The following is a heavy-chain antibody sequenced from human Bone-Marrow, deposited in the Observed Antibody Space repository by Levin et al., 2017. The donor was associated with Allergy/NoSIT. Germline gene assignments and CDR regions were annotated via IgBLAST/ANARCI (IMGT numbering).Heavy chain of an antibody. D-gene: IGHD3-9*01. J-gene: IGHJ4*02. CDR1: GFTFSNAW. CDR3: TTATLYFDIAGYFDY. Sequence: TGGSLRLSCAASGFTFSNAWMNWVRQAPGKGLEWVGRIKSKTDGGTTDYAAPVKGRFTISRDDSKNTLYLQMRRLSTDDSAVYYCTTATLYFDIAGYFDYWGQGALVTVSS. CDR2: IKSKTDGGTT. V-gene: IGHV3-15*07.